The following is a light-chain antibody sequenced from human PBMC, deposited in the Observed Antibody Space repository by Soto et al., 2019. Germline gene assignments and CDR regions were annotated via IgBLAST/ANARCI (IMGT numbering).Light chain of an antibody. Sequence: DILMTQSPDSLAVSLGERATINCKSSQSLLYSSNIKNYLAWYQQKPGQPPKLLIYWASTRESGVPDRFSGSGSGTHFALTISSLQAEDVAVYYCQQYYSTPPTFGQGTKLEIK. CDR2: WAS. CDR3: QQYYSTPPT. CDR1: QSLLYSSNIKNY. J-gene: IGKJ2*01. V-gene: IGKV4-1*01.